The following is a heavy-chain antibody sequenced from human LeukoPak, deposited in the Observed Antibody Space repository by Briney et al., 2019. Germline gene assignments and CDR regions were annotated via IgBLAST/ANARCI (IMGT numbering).Heavy chain of an antibody. J-gene: IGHJ5*02. CDR2: AYYRSKWYN. V-gene: IGHV6-1*01. D-gene: IGHD6-19*01. CDR3: ARGEGQWPIEWFDP. Sequence: SQTLSLTCAISGGSVSSNSAAWNWIRQSPSRGLEWLGRAYYRSKWYNDYAVSVKSRITINPDTSKNQFSLQLNSVTPEDTAVYYCARGEGQWPIEWFDPWGQGTLVTVSS. CDR1: GGSVSSNSAA.